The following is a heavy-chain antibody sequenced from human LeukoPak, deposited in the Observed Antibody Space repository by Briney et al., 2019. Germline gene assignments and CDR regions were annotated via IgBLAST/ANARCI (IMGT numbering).Heavy chain of an antibody. CDR1: GFTFSTYA. Sequence: GGSLRLSCAASGFTFSTYAMSWVRLAPGKVLEWVSTISDSGGNTYYADSVMGRFTISRDNSKNTLYLQMNSLRAEDTAFYYCAKSHSVAQRGYFDFWGQGTLVTVSS. CDR2: ISDSGGNT. D-gene: IGHD3-10*01. V-gene: IGHV3-23*01. J-gene: IGHJ4*02. CDR3: AKSHSVAQRGYFDF.